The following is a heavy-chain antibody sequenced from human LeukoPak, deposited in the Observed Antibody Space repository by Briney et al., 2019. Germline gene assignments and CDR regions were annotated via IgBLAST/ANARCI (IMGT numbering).Heavy chain of an antibody. D-gene: IGHD6-19*01. J-gene: IGHJ4*02. Sequence: GGSLRLSCAASGFTFSTYAMSWVRQAPGKGLEWVAGITGNGGNRYYADAVKGRFTISRDNSRSTVYLKMNSLRAGDTALYYCAKDKSSSSSGWYLSDYWGQGTLVTVSS. CDR2: ITGNGGNR. CDR3: AKDKSSSSSGWYLSDY. V-gene: IGHV3-23*01. CDR1: GFTFSTYA.